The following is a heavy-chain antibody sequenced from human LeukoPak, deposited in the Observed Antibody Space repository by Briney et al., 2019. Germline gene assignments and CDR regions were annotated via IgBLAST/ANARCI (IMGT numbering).Heavy chain of an antibody. CDR2: FDAEDGET. CDR3: ATGPAECSGGSCYST. CDR1: GYTLTELS. V-gene: IGHV1-24*01. D-gene: IGHD2-15*01. Sequence: ASVKVSCKVSGYTLTELSMHWVRQAPGKGLEWMGGFDAEDGETIYAQKFQGRVTMTEDTSTDTAYMELSSLRSEDTAVYYCATGPAECSGGSCYSTWGQGTLVTVSS. J-gene: IGHJ5*02.